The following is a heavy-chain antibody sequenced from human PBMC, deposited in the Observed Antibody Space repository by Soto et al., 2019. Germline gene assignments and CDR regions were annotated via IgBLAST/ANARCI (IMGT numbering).Heavy chain of an antibody. Sequence: ASVKVSCKTAGYTFSSYSINWVRQAPGQGLEWMAWISTYSGNTHYAERVQGRVTVTLDKSARTAFMEMRGLTSDDTAVYFCARDNGYYDLWGQGTLVTVSS. CDR1: GYTFSSYS. J-gene: IGHJ4*02. V-gene: IGHV1-18*04. CDR3: ARDNGYYDL. CDR2: ISTYSGNT.